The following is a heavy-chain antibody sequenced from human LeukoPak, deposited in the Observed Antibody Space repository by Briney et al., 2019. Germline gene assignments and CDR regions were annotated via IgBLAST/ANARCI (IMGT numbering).Heavy chain of an antibody. CDR1: GDSISGSSYY. CDR2: IYYSGST. J-gene: IGHJ4*02. CDR3: ARHVGGYPDY. Sequence: SGTLSLTCAVSGDSISGSSYYWGWIRQPPGKGLEWIGSIYYSGSTYYNPSLKSRVTISVDTSKNQFSLKLTSVTAADTAVYYCARHVGGYPDYWGQGTLVTVSS. V-gene: IGHV4-39*01. D-gene: IGHD3-22*01.